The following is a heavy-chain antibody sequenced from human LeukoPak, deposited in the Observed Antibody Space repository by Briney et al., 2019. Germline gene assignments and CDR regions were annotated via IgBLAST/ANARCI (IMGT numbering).Heavy chain of an antibody. CDR2: IYYSGST. CDR1: GGSISSSSYY. D-gene: IGHD2-15*01. CDR3: AAYSSGGVMT. V-gene: IGHV4-39*01. J-gene: IGHJ5*02. Sequence: PSETLSLTCTVSGGSISSSSYYWGWIRQPPGKGLEWIGSIYYSGSTYYNPSLKSRVTISVDTSKNQFSLKLSSVTAADTAVYYCAAYSSGGVMTWGQGTLVTVSS.